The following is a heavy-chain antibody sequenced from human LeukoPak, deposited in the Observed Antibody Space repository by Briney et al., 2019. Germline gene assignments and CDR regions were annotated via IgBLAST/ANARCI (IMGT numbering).Heavy chain of an antibody. J-gene: IGHJ3*02. CDR2: TNSVGGTT. V-gene: IGHV3-48*03. D-gene: IGHD2-21*01. CDR3: ARSHMYGDYGEDI. CDR1: GFTFNTYG. Sequence: PGGSLRLSCVASGFTFNTYGMNWFRQAPGRGLEWISYTNSVGGTTFYGDSVKGRFTISRDNANNTLYLQMNSLRAEDAATYYCARSHMYGDYGEDIWGHGTVVAVSS.